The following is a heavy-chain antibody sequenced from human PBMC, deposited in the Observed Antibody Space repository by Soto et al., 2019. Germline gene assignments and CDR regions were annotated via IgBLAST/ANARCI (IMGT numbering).Heavy chain of an antibody. CDR1: GYTFTSYG. CDR2: ISAHNGNT. CDR3: ARGRYGDY. J-gene: IGHJ4*02. D-gene: IGHD1-1*01. Sequence: QVHLVQSGAEVKKPGASVKVSCKGSGYTFTSYGITWVRQAPGQEPEWMGWISAHNGNTNYAQKLQGRVTVTRDTATSTAYMELRSLRSDDTAVYYCARGRYGDYWGQGALVTVSS. V-gene: IGHV1-18*01.